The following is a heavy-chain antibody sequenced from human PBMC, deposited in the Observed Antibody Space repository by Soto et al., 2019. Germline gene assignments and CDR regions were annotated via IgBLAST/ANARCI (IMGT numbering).Heavy chain of an antibody. J-gene: IGHJ4*02. CDR3: ASRTPINGDPF. Sequence: PSETLSLTCAVSGGSIISPSWWTWVRQPPGKGLEWIGEIYHTGSTNYNSTLKSRLSISVDKSTDQFSLNLKSVTAADTAVYYCASRTPINGDPFWGQGTLVTVPQ. CDR2: IYHTGST. V-gene: IGHV4-4*02. CDR1: GGSIISPSW. D-gene: IGHD2-15*01.